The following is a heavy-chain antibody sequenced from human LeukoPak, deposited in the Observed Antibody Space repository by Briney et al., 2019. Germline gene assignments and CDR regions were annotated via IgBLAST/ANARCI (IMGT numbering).Heavy chain of an antibody. D-gene: IGHD2-2*01. V-gene: IGHV3-33*01. CDR1: GFTFSSYG. Sequence: GGSLRLSCAASGFTFSSYGMHWVRQAPGKGLEWVAVIWFDGSNKYFADSVKGRFTISRDKSKNTLYLQMNSLRAEDTAVYYCARGYCSSISCYVDYWGQGTLVTVSS. CDR2: IWFDGSNK. CDR3: ARGYCSSISCYVDY. J-gene: IGHJ4*02.